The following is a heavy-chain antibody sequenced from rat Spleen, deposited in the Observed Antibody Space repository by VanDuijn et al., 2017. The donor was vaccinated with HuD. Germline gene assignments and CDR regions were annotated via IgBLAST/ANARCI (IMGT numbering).Heavy chain of an antibody. V-gene: IGHV3-1*01. D-gene: IGHD1-4*01. CDR3: ARYGSYFDY. Sequence: EVQLQESGPGLVKPSQSLSLTCSVTGYSITSNYWGWIRKFPGNKMEWMGYINTAGGTNYNPPLKSQISITRDTSKNQFFLQLTSVTTEDTATYYCARYGSYFDYWGQGVMVTVSS. J-gene: IGHJ2*01. CDR2: INTAGGT. CDR1: GYSITSNY.